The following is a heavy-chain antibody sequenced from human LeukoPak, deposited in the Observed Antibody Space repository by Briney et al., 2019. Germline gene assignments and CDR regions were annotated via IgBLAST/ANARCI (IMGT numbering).Heavy chain of an antibody. CDR2: IYYSGST. V-gene: IGHV4-59*01. CDR3: ARDRDYADAFDI. CDR1: GGSISSYY. Sequence: PSETLSLTCTVSGGSISSYYWSWIRQPPGKGLEWIGYIYYSGSTNYNPSLKSRVTISVDTSKNQFSLKLSSVTAADTAMYYCARDRDYADAFDIWGQGTMVTVSS. D-gene: IGHD4-17*01. J-gene: IGHJ3*02.